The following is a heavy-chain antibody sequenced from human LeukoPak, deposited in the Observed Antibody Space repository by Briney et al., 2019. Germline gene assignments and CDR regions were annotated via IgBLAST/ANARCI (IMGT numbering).Heavy chain of an antibody. CDR3: ARVRVGAAHAFDI. Sequence: PSETLSLTCAVSGYSNSSGYYWGWIRQPPGKGLEWIGSIYHSGSTYYNPSLKSRVTISVDTPKNQFSLKLSSVTAADTAVYYCARVRVGAAHAFDIWGQGTMVTVSS. CDR2: IYHSGST. CDR1: GYSNSSGYY. V-gene: IGHV4-38-2*01. J-gene: IGHJ3*02. D-gene: IGHD1-26*01.